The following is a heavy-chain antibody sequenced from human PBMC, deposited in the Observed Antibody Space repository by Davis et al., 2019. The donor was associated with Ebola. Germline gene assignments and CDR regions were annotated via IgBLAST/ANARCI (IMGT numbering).Heavy chain of an antibody. CDR2: MNPNSGNT. D-gene: IGHD1-26*01. J-gene: IGHJ4*02. V-gene: IGHV1-8*01. CDR1: GYTFTSYD. Sequence: ASVKVSCKASGYTFTSYDINWVRQATGQGLEWMGWMNPNSGNTGYAQKFQGRVTMTEDTSTDTAYMELSSLRSEDTAVYYCAMGTYVGAKPLDYWGQGTLVTVSS. CDR3: AMGTYVGAKPLDY.